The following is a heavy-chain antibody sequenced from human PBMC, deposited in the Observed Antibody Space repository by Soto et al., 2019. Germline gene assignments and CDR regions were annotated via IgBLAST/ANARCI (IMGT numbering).Heavy chain of an antibody. CDR3: ARDLSYRNEELIDIDY. V-gene: IGHV1-69*08. J-gene: IGHJ4*02. CDR1: GGTFSSYT. D-gene: IGHD1-26*01. Sequence: QVQLVQSGAEVKKPGSSVKVSCKASGGTFSSYTISWVRQAPGQGLEWMGRIIPILGIANYAQKFQGRVTITADKSTSTAYMELSSLRSEDTAVYYCARDLSYRNEELIDIDYWGQGTLVTVSS. CDR2: IIPILGIA.